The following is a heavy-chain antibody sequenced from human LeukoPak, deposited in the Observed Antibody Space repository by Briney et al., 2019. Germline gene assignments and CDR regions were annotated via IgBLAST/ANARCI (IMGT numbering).Heavy chain of an antibody. D-gene: IGHD1-26*01. V-gene: IGHV3-64*01. Sequence: GGSLRLSCAASGFIFSSYAMHWVRQAPGKGLECVSVIDYNGGRKYYVNSVKGRFTISRDNSRNTLYLHMDSLRPEDMAVYYCATPLAGADGMDVWGQGTTVTVSS. CDR3: ATPLAGADGMDV. CDR2: IDYNGGRK. CDR1: GFIFSSYA. J-gene: IGHJ6*02.